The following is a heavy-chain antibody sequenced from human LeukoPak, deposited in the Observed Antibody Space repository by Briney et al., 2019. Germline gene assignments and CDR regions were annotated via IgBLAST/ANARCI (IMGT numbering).Heavy chain of an antibody. Sequence: TGGSLRLSCAGSGFSFSGTWMHWVRQVPGEGPVWVSGMKSDGSEINYADSVKGRFTISRDNDRNTLHLQMNSLRVEDTAVYYCVKDHSGSGPAFDVWGERKKVPVSA. J-gene: IGHJ3*01. V-gene: IGHV3-74*01. CDR2: MKSDGSEI. CDR3: VKDHSGSGPAFDV. D-gene: IGHD2-21*01. CDR1: GFSFSGTW.